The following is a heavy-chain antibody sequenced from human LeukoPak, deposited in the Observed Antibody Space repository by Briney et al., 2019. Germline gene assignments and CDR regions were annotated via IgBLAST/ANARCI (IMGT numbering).Heavy chain of an antibody. CDR2: ISSIGSTI. Sequence: PGGSLRLSCAASGFTFSDYYMSWIRQAPGKGLEWVSYISSIGSTIYYADSVKGRFTISRDNAKNSLYLQMNSLRAEDTAVYYCARDGSPFWSGPEVNYYYGMDVWGQGTTVTVSS. CDR1: GFTFSDYY. D-gene: IGHD3-3*01. J-gene: IGHJ6*02. CDR3: ARDGSPFWSGPEVNYYYGMDV. V-gene: IGHV3-11*01.